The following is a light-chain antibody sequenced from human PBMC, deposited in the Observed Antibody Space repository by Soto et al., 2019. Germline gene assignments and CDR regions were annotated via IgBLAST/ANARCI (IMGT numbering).Light chain of an antibody. V-gene: IGKV1-5*01. CDR3: QPKNRYPGT. Sequence: DIQMTQSPSTLSASVGDRVTITCRASQSISSWLAWYQQKPGTAPKLLIYDASSLERVVPSRFSGSGSGTAFTLTLSSLQPDDFATYYCQPKNRYPGTFCEGTKVEIK. CDR1: QSISSW. CDR2: DAS. J-gene: IGKJ1*01.